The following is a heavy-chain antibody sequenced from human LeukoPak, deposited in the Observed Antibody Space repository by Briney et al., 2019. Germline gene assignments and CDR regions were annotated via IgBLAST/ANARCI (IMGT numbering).Heavy chain of an antibody. CDR1: GGTFSSYA. J-gene: IGHJ6*02. CDR2: IIPILGIA. D-gene: IGHD1-1*01. Sequence: SVKVSCKASGGTFSSYAISWVRQAPGQGLEWMGRIIPILGIANYAQKFQGRVTITADKSTSTAYMELSGLRSEDTAVYYCAGPTTDYYYYGMDVWGQGTTVTVSS. CDR3: AGPTTDYYYYGMDV. V-gene: IGHV1-69*04.